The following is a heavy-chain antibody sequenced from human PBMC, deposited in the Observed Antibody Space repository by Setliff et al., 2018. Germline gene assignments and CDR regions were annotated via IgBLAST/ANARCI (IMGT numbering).Heavy chain of an antibody. J-gene: IGHJ4*02. D-gene: IGHD2-2*01. CDR1: GFTFGSYA. CDR3: VRGEMFSTSPRAD. V-gene: IGHV3-23*01. Sequence: GGSLRLSCVASGFTFGSYAMSWVRQTPGKGLEWVSTISGSSVDTYYVDSVKGRFTISRDNSKNTLYLQMDSLRVEDTAVYYCVRGEMFSTSPRADWGQGTQVTVSS. CDR2: ISGSSVDT.